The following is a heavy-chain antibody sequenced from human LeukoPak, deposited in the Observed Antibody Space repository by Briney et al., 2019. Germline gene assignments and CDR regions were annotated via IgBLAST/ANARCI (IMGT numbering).Heavy chain of an antibody. J-gene: IGHJ6*02. Sequence: GGSLRLSCAASGFTFSSNYMSWVRQAPGKGLEGVSVIYSGGSTYYSDSVKGRFTISRHNSKNTLYLQMNSLRAEDTAVYYCARDLRYSYGLFHYYGMDVWGQGTTVTVSS. D-gene: IGHD5-18*01. V-gene: IGHV3-53*04. CDR1: GFTFSSNY. CDR2: IYSGGST. CDR3: ARDLRYSYGLFHYYGMDV.